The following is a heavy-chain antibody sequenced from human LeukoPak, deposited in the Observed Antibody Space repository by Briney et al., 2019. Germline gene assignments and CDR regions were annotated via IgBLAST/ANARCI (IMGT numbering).Heavy chain of an antibody. Sequence: ASVKVSCKASGYTFTSYDINWVRQATGQGLEWMGWMNPNSGNTGYAQEFQGRVTMTRNTSISTAYMELSSLRSEDTAVYYCARGGITMVRAYYYYGMDVWGQGTTVTVSS. V-gene: IGHV1-8*01. D-gene: IGHD3-10*01. CDR3: ARGGITMVRAYYYYGMDV. CDR2: MNPNSGNT. CDR1: GYTFTSYD. J-gene: IGHJ6*02.